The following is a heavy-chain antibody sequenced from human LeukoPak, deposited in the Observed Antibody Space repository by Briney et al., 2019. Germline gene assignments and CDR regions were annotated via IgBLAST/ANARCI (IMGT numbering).Heavy chain of an antibody. CDR1: GGSINNYY. J-gene: IGHJ4*02. Sequence: PSDTLSLTCTVSGGSINNYYWSWIWQPPGKGLEWIGYIHYGGNTDYNPSLKSRVTISVDTSKNQFSLKLSSVTAADTAVYYCARRGDGYPYYFDYWGQGTLVTVSS. CDR3: ARRGDGYPYYFDY. D-gene: IGHD5-18*01. CDR2: IHYGGNT. V-gene: IGHV4-59*07.